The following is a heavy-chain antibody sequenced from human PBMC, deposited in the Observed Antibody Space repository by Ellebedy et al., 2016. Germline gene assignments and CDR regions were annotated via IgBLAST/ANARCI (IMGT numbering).Heavy chain of an antibody. V-gene: IGHV4-31*11. CDR2: IYYSGST. Sequence: SETLSLTCAVYGGSFSGYYWSWIRQHPGKGLEWIGYIYYSGSTYYNPSLKSRVTISVDTSHTQFSLKLSSVTAADTAVYYCARGGKGSRPMDVWGQGTTVTVSS. CDR1: GGSFSGYY. D-gene: IGHD1-1*01. J-gene: IGHJ6*02. CDR3: ARGGKGSRPMDV.